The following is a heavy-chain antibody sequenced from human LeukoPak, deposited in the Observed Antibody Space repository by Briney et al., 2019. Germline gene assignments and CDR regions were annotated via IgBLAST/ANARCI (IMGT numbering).Heavy chain of an antibody. V-gene: IGHV3-23*01. CDR1: GFTFSSHA. CDR3: AKDRCSGGSCYTLASKYFDY. CDR2: IIGSGGST. D-gene: IGHD2-15*01. J-gene: IGHJ4*02. Sequence: GGSLRLSCAASGFTFSSHAMSWVRQAPGNGLEWVSAIIGSGGSTYYADSVKGRFTISRDNSKNTMYLQMNSLRAEDTAVYYCAKDRCSGGSCYTLASKYFDYWGQGTLVTVSS.